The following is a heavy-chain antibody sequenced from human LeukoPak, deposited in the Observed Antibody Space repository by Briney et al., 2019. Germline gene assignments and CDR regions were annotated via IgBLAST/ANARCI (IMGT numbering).Heavy chain of an antibody. D-gene: IGHD2-15*01. CDR3: ARGYCSGGSCPYSYFAL. CDR1: GFNFTMYW. CDR2: INNDGSTT. J-gene: IGHJ2*01. Sequence: PGGSLRLSCAASGFNFTMYWMHWVRQAPGKGLVWVAGINNDGSTTSHADSVKGRFTISRDNAKNTLYLQMNSLRAEDAAVYYCARGYCSGGSCPYSYFALWGRGTLVTVSS. V-gene: IGHV3-74*01.